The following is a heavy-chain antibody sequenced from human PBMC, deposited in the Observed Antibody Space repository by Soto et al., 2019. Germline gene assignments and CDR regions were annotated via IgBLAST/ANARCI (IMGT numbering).Heavy chain of an antibody. CDR1: GYSCTSYW. CDR3: ARHPYNWNYGDLNYYGMDV. V-gene: IGHV5-51*01. Sequence: GESMKISCKGSGYSCTSYWSGRVRQMHGKGLEWRGIIYPGDSDTRYRPSFQGQVTISADKSISTAYLQWSSLKASDTAMYYCARHPYNWNYGDLNYYGMDVWGQGTTVTVSS. J-gene: IGHJ6*02. D-gene: IGHD1-7*01. CDR2: IYPGDSDT.